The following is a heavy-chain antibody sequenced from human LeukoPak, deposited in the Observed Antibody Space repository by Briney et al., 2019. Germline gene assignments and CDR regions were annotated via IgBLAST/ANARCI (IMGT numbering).Heavy chain of an antibody. CDR1: GFTFSSCA. Sequence: GGSLRLSCAASGFTFSSCAMHWVRQAPGKGLEYVSAISSNGGSTYYANSVKGRFTISRDNSKNTLYLQMGSLRAEDMAVYYCARQATRIAAAGTSIDYWGQGTLDTVSS. CDR3: ARQATRIAAAGTSIDY. CDR2: ISSNGGST. V-gene: IGHV3-64*01. J-gene: IGHJ4*02. D-gene: IGHD6-13*01.